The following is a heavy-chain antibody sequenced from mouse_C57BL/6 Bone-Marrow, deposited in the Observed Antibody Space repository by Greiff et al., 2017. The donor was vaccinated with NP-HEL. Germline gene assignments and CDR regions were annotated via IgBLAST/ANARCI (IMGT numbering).Heavy chain of an antibody. CDR2: IYPGDGDT. D-gene: IGHD3-2*02. V-gene: IGHV1-82*01. Sequence: QVQLQQSGPELVKPGASVKISCKASGYAFSSSWMNWVKQRPGKGLEWIGRIYPGDGDTNYNGKFKGKATLTADKSSSTAYMQLSSLTSEDSAVYFCARRLRLRLFDDWGQGTTLTVSS. CDR1: GYAFSSSW. J-gene: IGHJ2*01. CDR3: ARRLRLRLFDD.